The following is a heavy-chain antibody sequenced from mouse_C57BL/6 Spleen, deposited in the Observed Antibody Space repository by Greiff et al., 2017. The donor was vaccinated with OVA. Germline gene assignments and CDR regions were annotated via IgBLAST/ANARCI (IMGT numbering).Heavy chain of an antibody. J-gene: IGHJ2*01. Sequence: QVHVKQSGPELVKPGASVKISCKASGYAFSSSWMNWVKQRPGKGLEWIGRIYPGDGDTNYNGKFKGKATLTADKSSSTAYMQLSSLTSEDSAVYFCAETAQATFYFDYWGQGTTLTVSS. CDR3: AETAQATFYFDY. CDR2: IYPGDGDT. V-gene: IGHV1-82*01. CDR1: GYAFSSSW. D-gene: IGHD3-2*02.